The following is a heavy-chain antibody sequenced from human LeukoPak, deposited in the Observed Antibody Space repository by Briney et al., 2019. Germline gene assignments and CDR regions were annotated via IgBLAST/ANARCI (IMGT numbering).Heavy chain of an antibody. J-gene: IGHJ4*02. V-gene: IGHV4-4*07. CDR2: IYTSGST. CDR3: ARDFLYCSSSSCYDTFDY. CDR1: GGSIWNYY. Sequence: SETLSLTCTVSGGSIWNYYWSWIRQPAGKGLEWIGRIYTSGSTNYNPSLKSRVTMSVDTSKNQFSLKLSSVTAADTAVYYCARDFLYCSSSSCYDTFDYWGQGTLVTVSS. D-gene: IGHD2-2*01.